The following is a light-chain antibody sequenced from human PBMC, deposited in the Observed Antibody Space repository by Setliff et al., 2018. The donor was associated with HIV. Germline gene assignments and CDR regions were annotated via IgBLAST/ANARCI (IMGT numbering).Light chain of an antibody. Sequence: QSVLTQPASVSGSPGQSITISCTGTSRDVGSSNYVSWYQHHPGKAPRLIIYDVSERPSAVSNRFSGSKSGNTASLTISGLQPEDEADYYCCSYTTSSTFVFGGGTKVTV. CDR3: CSYTTSSTFV. J-gene: IGLJ3*02. V-gene: IGLV2-14*03. CDR2: DVS. CDR1: SRDVGSSNY.